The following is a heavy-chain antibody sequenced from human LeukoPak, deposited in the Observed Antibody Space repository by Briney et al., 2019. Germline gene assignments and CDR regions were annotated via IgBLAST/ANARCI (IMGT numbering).Heavy chain of an antibody. J-gene: IGHJ4*02. CDR2: ISSSSSYI. D-gene: IGHD2-21*01. CDR3: ARAPVTSCRGAFCYPFDL. CDR1: GFTFSSYS. V-gene: IGHV3-21*04. Sequence: GGSLRLSCAASGFTFSSYSMNWVRQAPGKGLEWVSSISSSSSYIYYADSVKGRFAISRDNAKNSLYLQMNSLRAEDAALYYCARAPVTSCRGAFCYPFDLWGQGVLVTVSS.